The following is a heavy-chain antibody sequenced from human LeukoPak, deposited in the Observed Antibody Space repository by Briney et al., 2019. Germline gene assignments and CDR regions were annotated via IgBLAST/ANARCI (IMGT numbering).Heavy chain of an antibody. D-gene: IGHD3-3*01. Sequence: PSETLSLTCTVSGGSISSSSYYWGWIRQPPGKGLEWVSGMSDSGGSTYYADSVKGRFTISRDNSKNTMYLQLSSLGAEDTAVYYCAKGTQSTEWSGFDLWGQGTMVTVSS. V-gene: IGHV3-23*01. CDR3: AKGTQSTEWSGFDL. J-gene: IGHJ3*01. CDR2: MSDSGGST. CDR1: GGSISSSSYY.